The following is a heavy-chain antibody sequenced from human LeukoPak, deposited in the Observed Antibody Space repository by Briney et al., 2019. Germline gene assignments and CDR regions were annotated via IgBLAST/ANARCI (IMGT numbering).Heavy chain of an antibody. CDR3: ARDGSSSYNYYYYYMDV. CDR1: GYTFTSYY. V-gene: IGHV1-46*01. J-gene: IGHJ6*03. D-gene: IGHD6-13*01. Sequence: GASVKVSCKASGYTFTSYYMHWVRQAPGQGLEWMGIINPSGGSTSYAQKFQGRVTMTRDTSTSTVYMELSSLRSKDTAVYYCARDGSSSYNYYYYYMDVWGKGTTVTISS. CDR2: INPSGGST.